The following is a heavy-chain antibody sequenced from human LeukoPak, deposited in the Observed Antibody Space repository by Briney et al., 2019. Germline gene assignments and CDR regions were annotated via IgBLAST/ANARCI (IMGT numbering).Heavy chain of an antibody. D-gene: IGHD3-9*01. CDR3: ARDPGSGSGTYYDILTAVTPSFDY. CDR2: ISAYNGNT. V-gene: IGHV1-18*04. Sequence: TYTVSGGSITSYYWSCIRQAPGQGLEWLGWISAYNGNTNYAQKLQGRVTMTTNTSTSTAYMELRSLRSDDTAVYYCARDPGSGSGTYYDILTAVTPSFDYWGQGTLVTVSS. J-gene: IGHJ4*02. CDR1: GGSITSYY.